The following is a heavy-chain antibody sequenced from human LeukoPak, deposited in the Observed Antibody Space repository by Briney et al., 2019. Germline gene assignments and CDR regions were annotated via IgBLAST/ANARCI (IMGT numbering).Heavy chain of an antibody. J-gene: IGHJ4*02. Sequence: NPSQTLSLTCTVSGDYINSGDYFWSWIRQPPGKGLEWIGYIYYSGSTYSNPSLKSRVTISGDKSKNQFSLKLTSVTAADTAVYYCAREGGYHYSIPADYWGQGILVTVSS. D-gene: IGHD3-22*01. CDR1: GDYINSGDYF. V-gene: IGHV4-30-4*01. CDR2: IYYSGST. CDR3: AREGGYHYSIPADY.